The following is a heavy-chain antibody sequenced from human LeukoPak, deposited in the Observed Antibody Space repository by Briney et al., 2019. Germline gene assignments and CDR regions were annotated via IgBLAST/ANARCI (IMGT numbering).Heavy chain of an antibody. Sequence: SQTLSLTCSVPTGSIRSAGYYWSWGRQLPGKGLEWIVYIYYSGSTHYNPSLKSRITISVDTSKNQFSLKLSSVTAADTAVYYCARISSSGPYYFDYWGQGTRVTVSS. J-gene: IGHJ4*02. V-gene: IGHV4-31*03. CDR2: IYYSGST. CDR1: TGSIRSAGYY. D-gene: IGHD6-25*01. CDR3: ARISSSGPYYFDY.